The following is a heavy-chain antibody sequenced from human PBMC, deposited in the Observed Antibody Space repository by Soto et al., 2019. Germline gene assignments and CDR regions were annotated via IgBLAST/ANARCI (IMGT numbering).Heavy chain of an antibody. V-gene: IGHV1-2*04. J-gene: IGHJ5*02. D-gene: IGHD6-19*01. CDR3: ARSDRGWIGWFDP. Sequence: ASVKVSCKASGYTFTGYYMHWVGQAPGQGLEWMGWINPNSGGTNYAQKFQGWVTMTRDTSISTAYMELSRLRSDDTAVYYCARSDRGWIGWFDPWGQGTLVTVSS. CDR1: GYTFTGYY. CDR2: INPNSGGT.